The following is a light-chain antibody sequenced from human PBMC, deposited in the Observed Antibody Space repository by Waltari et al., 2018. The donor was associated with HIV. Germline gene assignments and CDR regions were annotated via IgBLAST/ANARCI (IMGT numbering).Light chain of an antibody. CDR3: QQSFSGPRT. CDR2: AAS. Sequence: DIQMTQSPSSLSASVGDRVTITCRASQSLYSYLNWYQLKAGKASKVLISAASRLQSGVPSRFSGSGSRTDFTLTISSLQPDDFATYYCQQSFSGPRTFGQGTKVEIK. CDR1: QSLYSY. V-gene: IGKV1-39*01. J-gene: IGKJ4*01.